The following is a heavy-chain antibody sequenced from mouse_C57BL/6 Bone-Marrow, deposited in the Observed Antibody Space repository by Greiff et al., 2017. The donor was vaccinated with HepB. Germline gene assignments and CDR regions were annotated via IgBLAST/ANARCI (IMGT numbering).Heavy chain of an antibody. J-gene: IGHJ3*01. V-gene: IGHV5-4*01. CDR1: GFTFSSYA. CDR3: AREGDYDYDVGWFAY. D-gene: IGHD2-4*01. Sequence: EVKLVESGGGLVKPGGSLKLSCAASGFTFSSYAMSWVRQTPEKRLEWVATISDGGSYTYYPDNVKGRFTISRDNAKNNLYLQMSPLKSEDTAMYYCAREGDYDYDVGWFAYWGQGTLVTVSA. CDR2: ISDGGSYT.